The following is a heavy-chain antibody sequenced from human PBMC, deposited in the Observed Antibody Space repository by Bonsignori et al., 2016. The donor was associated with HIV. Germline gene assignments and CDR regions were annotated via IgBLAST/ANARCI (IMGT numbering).Heavy chain of an antibody. D-gene: IGHD6-19*01. V-gene: IGHV3-7*01. J-gene: IGHJ6*03. CDR3: ARDGSSSGWYYYYYYYMDV. CDR2: IKQDGSEK. CDR1: GFTFSSYW. Sequence: GVLKISCAASGFTFSSYWMSWVRQAPGKGLEWVANIKQDGSEKYYVDSVKGRFTISRDNAKNSLYLQMNSLRAEDTAVYYCARDGSSSGWYYYYYYYMDVWGQRDPRSPSP.